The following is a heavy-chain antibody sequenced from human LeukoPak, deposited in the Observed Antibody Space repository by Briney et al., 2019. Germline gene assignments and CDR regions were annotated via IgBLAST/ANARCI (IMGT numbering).Heavy chain of an antibody. V-gene: IGHV4-59*08. CDR3: ARHPRYSSSWADAFDI. Sequence: SETLSLTCTVSGGSISSYYWSWIRQPPGKGLEWIGYICYSGSTNYNPSLKSRVTISVDTSKNQFSLKLSSVTAADTAVYYCARHPRYSSSWADAFDIWGQGTMVTVSS. D-gene: IGHD6-13*01. CDR1: GGSISSYY. J-gene: IGHJ3*02. CDR2: ICYSGST.